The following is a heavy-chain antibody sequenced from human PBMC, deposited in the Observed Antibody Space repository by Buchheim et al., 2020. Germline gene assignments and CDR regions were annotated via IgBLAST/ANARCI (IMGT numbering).Heavy chain of an antibody. Sequence: EVQLLESGGGLVQPGGSLRLSCAASGFTFSSYAMSWVRQAPGKGLEWVSAISGSGGSTYYADSVKGRFTISRDNSKNMLYLQMNSLRAEDTAVYYCAKDGPYYYDSSGYTHRGGFDYWGQGTL. J-gene: IGHJ4*02. CDR1: GFTFSSYA. CDR2: ISGSGGST. D-gene: IGHD3-22*01. V-gene: IGHV3-23*01. CDR3: AKDGPYYYDSSGYTHRGGFDY.